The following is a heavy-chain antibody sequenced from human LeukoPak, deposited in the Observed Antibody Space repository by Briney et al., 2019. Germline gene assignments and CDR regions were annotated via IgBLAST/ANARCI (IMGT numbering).Heavy chain of an antibody. Sequence: GGSLRLSCAASGFTFSNYWMHWVRQAPGKGLEWVSGISWNSGSIGYADSVKGRFTISRDNAKNSLYLQMNSLRAEDTAVYYCASDGRAYCGGDCYPLYWGQGTLVAVSS. CDR3: ASDGRAYCGGDCYPLY. CDR1: GFTFSNYW. V-gene: IGHV3-9*01. CDR2: ISWNSGSI. J-gene: IGHJ4*02. D-gene: IGHD2-21*02.